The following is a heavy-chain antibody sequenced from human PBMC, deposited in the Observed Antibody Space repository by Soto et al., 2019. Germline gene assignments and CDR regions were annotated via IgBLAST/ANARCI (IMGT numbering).Heavy chain of an antibody. V-gene: IGHV3-11*01. CDR2: NSGNGRII. CDR3: ARDFDADSRTDFDY. J-gene: IGHJ4*02. CDR1: GFIFSDYY. D-gene: IGHD4-17*01. Sequence: QVQLVESGGGLVKPGGSLRLSCATSGFIFSDYYMHWIRQAPGKGLEWISYNSGNGRIIQYADSAKGRFTISRDNAQNSLYLQMNSLRAEDTALYFCARDFDADSRTDFDYWGQGTLVTVSS.